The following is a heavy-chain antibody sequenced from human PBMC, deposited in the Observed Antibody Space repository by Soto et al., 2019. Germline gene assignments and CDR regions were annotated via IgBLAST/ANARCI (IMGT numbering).Heavy chain of an antibody. V-gene: IGHV1-69*13. CDR3: ARARDPLYYYSGPGEAFDI. J-gene: IGHJ3*02. D-gene: IGHD3-22*01. Sequence: SVKVSCKASGGTFSSYAISWVRQAPGQGLEWMGGIIPIFGTANYAQKFQGRVTITADESTSTAYMELSSLRSEDTAVYYCARARDPLYYYSGPGEAFDIWGQGTMVTVSS. CDR1: GGTFSSYA. CDR2: IIPIFGTA.